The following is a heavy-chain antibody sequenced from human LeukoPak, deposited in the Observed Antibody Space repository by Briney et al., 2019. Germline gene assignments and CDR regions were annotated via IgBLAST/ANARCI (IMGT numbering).Heavy chain of an antibody. V-gene: IGHV3-30*18. D-gene: IGHD3-10*01. Sequence: GGSLRLSCAASGFTSSSYGMHWVRQAPGKGLEWVAVISYDGSNKYYADSVKGRFTISRDNSKNTLYLQMNSLRAEDTAVYYCAKPGPQVLWFGSYDYWGQGTLVTVSS. CDR3: AKPGPQVLWFGSYDY. CDR1: GFTSSSYG. CDR2: ISYDGSNK. J-gene: IGHJ4*02.